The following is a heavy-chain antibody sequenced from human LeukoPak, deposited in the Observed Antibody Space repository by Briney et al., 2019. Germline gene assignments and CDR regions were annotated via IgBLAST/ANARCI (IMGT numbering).Heavy chain of an antibody. J-gene: IGHJ6*02. D-gene: IGHD6-13*01. CDR1: GFTFSSYW. Sequence: HPGGSPRLSCAASGFTFSSYWMHWVRQAPGKGLVWVSRINSDGSSTSYADSVKGRFTISRDNAKNTLYLQMNSLRAEDTAVYYCARYRSSWSDYYYYGMDVWGQGTTVTVSS. CDR2: INSDGSST. CDR3: ARYRSSWSDYYYYGMDV. V-gene: IGHV3-74*01.